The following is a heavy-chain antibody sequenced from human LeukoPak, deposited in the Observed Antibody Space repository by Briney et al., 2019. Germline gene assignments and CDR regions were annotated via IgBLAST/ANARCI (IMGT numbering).Heavy chain of an antibody. D-gene: IGHD6-25*01. CDR3: VRGAKCSGADCDSTKEYVYYFDY. CDR1: GYTFTSYG. Sequence: ASVKVSCKASGYTFTSYGISWVRQAPGQGLEWMGWISAYNGNTNYAQKVQGRVAITRITSISTAYMEMSSLRSDDTAVYYCVRGAKCSGADCDSTKEYVYYFDYWGQGTLVTVSS. CDR2: ISAYNGNT. V-gene: IGHV1-18*01. J-gene: IGHJ4*02.